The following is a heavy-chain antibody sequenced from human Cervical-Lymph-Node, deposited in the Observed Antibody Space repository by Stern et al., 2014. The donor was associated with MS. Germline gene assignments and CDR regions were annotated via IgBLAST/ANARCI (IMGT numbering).Heavy chain of an antibody. D-gene: IGHD6-19*01. CDR2: INPSGGST. Sequence: DQLVESGAEVKKPGASVKVSCKASGYTFTTYYMHWVRQAPGQGLEWMGIINPSGGSTSYAQKFQGRVTMTRDTSTSTVYMDLRSLRSEDTAVYYCAREVAGHRLGMMDVWGQGTTVTVSS. V-gene: IGHV1-46*01. CDR3: AREVAGHRLGMMDV. CDR1: GYTFTTYY. J-gene: IGHJ6*02.